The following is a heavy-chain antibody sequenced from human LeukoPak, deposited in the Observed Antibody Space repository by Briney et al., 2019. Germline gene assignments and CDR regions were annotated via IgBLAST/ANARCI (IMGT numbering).Heavy chain of an antibody. J-gene: IGHJ6*03. V-gene: IGHV3-48*03. CDR1: AYTFSSYE. CDR3: ARAGDYYHYYMDV. Sequence: GGSLRLSCAASAYTFSSYEMTWVRQAPGKGLEWVSYISISGSTIYFADSVKGRFTVSRDNAKNSLYLQMNSLRAEDTAIYYCARAGDYYHYYMDVWGKGTTVTVSS. CDR2: ISISGSTI.